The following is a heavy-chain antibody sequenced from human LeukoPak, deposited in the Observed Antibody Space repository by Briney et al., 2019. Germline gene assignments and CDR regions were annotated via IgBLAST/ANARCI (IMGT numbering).Heavy chain of an antibody. CDR2: INHSGST. J-gene: IGHJ6*02. D-gene: IGHD6-13*01. Sequence: PSETLSLTCAVYGGSFSGYYWSWIRQPPGKGLEWIGEINHSGSTNYNPSLKSRVTISVDTSKNQFSLKLSSVTAADTAVYYCARDLPIHSLAAAGTEYYYYGMDVWGQGTAVTVSS. V-gene: IGHV4-34*01. CDR3: ARDLPIHSLAAAGTEYYYYGMDV. CDR1: GGSFSGYY.